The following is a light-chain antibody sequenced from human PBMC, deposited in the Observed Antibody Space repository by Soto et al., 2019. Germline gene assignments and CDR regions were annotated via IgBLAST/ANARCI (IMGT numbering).Light chain of an antibody. Sequence: EIVMTQSPATLSVSPGERATLSCRASQSVSSNLAWYQQKPGQAPRLLIYGASTRATGIPARFSGSGSGTEFTLTIRSLQSEDFAVYYCQQYYNWPPYTFGQGTKLEIK. V-gene: IGKV3-15*01. CDR2: GAS. CDR1: QSVSSN. CDR3: QQYYNWPPYT. J-gene: IGKJ2*01.